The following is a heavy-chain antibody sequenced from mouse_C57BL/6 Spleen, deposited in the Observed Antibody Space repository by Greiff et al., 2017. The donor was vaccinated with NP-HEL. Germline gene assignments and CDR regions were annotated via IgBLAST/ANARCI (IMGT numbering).Heavy chain of an antibody. CDR1: GYAFSSSW. D-gene: IGHD1-1*01. Sequence: QVQLQQSGPELVKPGASVKISCKASGYAFSSSWMNWVKQRPGKGLEWIGRIYPGDGDTNYNGKVKGKATLTADKSSSTAYMQLSSLTSEDSAVYFCAKEGITTVVRYAMDYWGQGTSVTVSS. CDR3: AKEGITTVVRYAMDY. CDR2: IYPGDGDT. V-gene: IGHV1-82*01. J-gene: IGHJ4*01.